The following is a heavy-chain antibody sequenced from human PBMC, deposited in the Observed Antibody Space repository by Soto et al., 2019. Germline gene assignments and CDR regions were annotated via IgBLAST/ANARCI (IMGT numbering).Heavy chain of an antibody. CDR1: GYNFTSYG. CDR3: PRDDLFGVVIRMDV. D-gene: IGHD3-3*01. CDR2: ISAYNGNT. J-gene: IGHJ6*02. Sequence: ASVKVSCKASGYNFTSYGISWVRQAPGQGLEWMGWISAYNGNTNYAQKLQGRVTMTTDTSTSTAYMELRSLRSDDTAVYYCPRDDLFGVVIRMDVWGQGTTVTVSS. V-gene: IGHV1-18*01.